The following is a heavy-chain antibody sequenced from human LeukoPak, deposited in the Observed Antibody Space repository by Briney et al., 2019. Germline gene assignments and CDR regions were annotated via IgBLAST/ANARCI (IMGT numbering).Heavy chain of an antibody. CDR2: IRSGGTTI. CDR1: GFTFSSYE. J-gene: IGHJ4*02. Sequence: PGGSLRLSCAASGFTFSSYEMNWVRQAPGKGLQWISYIRSGGTTIYYADSVKGRFTISRDDAENSLYLQMNSLRAEDTAYYYCARDKGSYGIGFWGQGTLAIVSS. V-gene: IGHV3-48*03. D-gene: IGHD1-26*01. CDR3: ARDKGSYGIGF.